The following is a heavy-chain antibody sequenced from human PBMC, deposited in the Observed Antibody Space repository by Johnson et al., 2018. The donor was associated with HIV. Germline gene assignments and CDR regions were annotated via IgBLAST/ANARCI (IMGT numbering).Heavy chain of an antibody. V-gene: IGHV3-30*06. CDR3: ARGSLPERSSGPKI. Sequence: QVQLVESGGGVVQPGRSLRVSCAASGFTFSSYAMHWVRQAPGKGLEWVAVISYDGSNKYYADSVKGRFTISRDNSKNTLYLQMNSLRAEDTAVYYCARGSLPERSSGPKIWGQGTMVTVSS. D-gene: IGHD1-14*01. CDR1: GFTFSSYA. J-gene: IGHJ3*02. CDR2: ISYDGSNK.